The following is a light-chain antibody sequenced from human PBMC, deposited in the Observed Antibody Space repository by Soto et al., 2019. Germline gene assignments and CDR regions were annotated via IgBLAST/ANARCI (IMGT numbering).Light chain of an antibody. CDR3: QQYGRSRT. J-gene: IGKJ1*01. Sequence: DIVLTQSPGTLSLSPGERATLSCRASQSVSSSYLAWYQQRPGQAPRLLIYYASSRATGIPDRFSGSGSGTDFSLSISRLEPEDFAVYYCQQYGRSRTFGQGTRVEI. CDR1: QSVSSSY. V-gene: IGKV3-20*01. CDR2: YAS.